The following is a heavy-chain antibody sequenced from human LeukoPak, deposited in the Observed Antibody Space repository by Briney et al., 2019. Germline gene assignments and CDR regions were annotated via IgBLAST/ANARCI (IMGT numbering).Heavy chain of an antibody. Sequence: KTSETLSLTCTVSGGSISNYYWGWIRQPPGKGLEWIGHIYYSGATKYNPSLMSRLTISVDTSKNQFSLMLSSVTAADTAVYYCARFGITVVRGGKYYFDYWGQGTLVTVSS. D-gene: IGHD3-10*01. V-gene: IGHV4-59*08. CDR2: IYYSGAT. CDR3: ARFGITVVRGGKYYFDY. J-gene: IGHJ4*02. CDR1: GGSISNYY.